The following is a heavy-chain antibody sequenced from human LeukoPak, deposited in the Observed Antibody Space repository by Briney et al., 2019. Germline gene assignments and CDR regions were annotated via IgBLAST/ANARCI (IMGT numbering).Heavy chain of an antibody. Sequence: SETLSLTCAVYGGSFSAYYWSWIHQPPGKGLEWIGEINHSGSTNYNPSLKSRVNISVETSKNQFSLKLSSVTAADTAVYYCARVSRLWWARDIWGQGTMVTVSS. V-gene: IGHV4-34*01. CDR1: GGSFSAYY. J-gene: IGHJ3*02. CDR3: ARVSRLWWARDI. D-gene: IGHD2-21*01. CDR2: INHSGST.